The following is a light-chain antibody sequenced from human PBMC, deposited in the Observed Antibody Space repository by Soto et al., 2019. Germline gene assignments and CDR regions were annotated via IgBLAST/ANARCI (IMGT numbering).Light chain of an antibody. CDR3: SSYTSSSTSVV. CDR1: SSDVGGYNY. Sequence: QSVLTQPASVSGSPGQSITISCTGTSSDVGGYNYVSWYQQHPGKAPKLMIYEVSNRPSGVSNRFSGSKSGNTASLTISGLQAGDEADYYCSSYTSSSTSVVFGGGTKLTVL. V-gene: IGLV2-14*01. CDR2: EVS. J-gene: IGLJ2*01.